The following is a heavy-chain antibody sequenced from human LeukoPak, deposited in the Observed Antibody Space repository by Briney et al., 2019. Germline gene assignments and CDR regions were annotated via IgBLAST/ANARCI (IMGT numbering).Heavy chain of an antibody. CDR2: ISYDGSNK. CDR3: AREGRSSSSGFDY. CDR1: GFTFSSYA. J-gene: IGHJ4*02. Sequence: GRSLRLSCAASGFTFSSYAMHWVRQAPGKGLEWVAVISYDGSNKYYADSVKGRFTISRDNSKNTLYLQMSSLRAEDTAVYYCAREGRSSSSGFDYWGQGTLVTVSS. D-gene: IGHD6-6*01. V-gene: IGHV3-30-3*01.